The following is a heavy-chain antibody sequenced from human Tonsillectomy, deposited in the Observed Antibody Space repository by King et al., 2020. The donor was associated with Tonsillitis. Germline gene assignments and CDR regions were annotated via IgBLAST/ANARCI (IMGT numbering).Heavy chain of an antibody. J-gene: IGHJ4*02. D-gene: IGHD1-26*01. Sequence: VQLVESGGGLVQPEGSLRLSCAASGFTFSSYSMNWVRQAPGKGLEWVSYISADSGAIYYADSVKGRFTISRDNAKNSLYLQMSSLRAEDTAVYYCARWSRVDSWGQGTLVTVSS. V-gene: IGHV3-48*01. CDR1: GFTFSSYS. CDR2: ISADSGAI. CDR3: ARWSRVDS.